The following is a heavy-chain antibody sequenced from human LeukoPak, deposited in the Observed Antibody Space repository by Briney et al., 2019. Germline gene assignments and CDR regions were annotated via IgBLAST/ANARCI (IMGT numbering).Heavy chain of an antibody. D-gene: IGHD1-14*01. J-gene: IGHJ4*02. CDR1: GYTFTTYD. CDR2: MNPNTGST. Sequence: ALVNVSCKASGYTFTTYDINWVRQAPGQGLEWMGWMNPNTGSTGYAQKFQGRVTMTANTSISTVYMELSSLRSEDTAIYYCARGSTEVLYWGQGTLITVSS. CDR3: ARGSTEVLY. V-gene: IGHV1-8*01.